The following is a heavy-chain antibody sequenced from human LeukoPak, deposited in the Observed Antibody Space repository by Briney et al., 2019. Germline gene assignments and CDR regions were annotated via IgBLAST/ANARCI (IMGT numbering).Heavy chain of an antibody. CDR2: FFYSGST. V-gene: IGHV4-39*07. CDR1: GGSISSSSFY. CDR3: ARVGTRGYYLDY. Sequence: SETLSLTCTVSGGSISSSSFYWGWIRQPTGKGLEWIGTFFYSGSTDYNPSLRSRVTISVDTSKSQFSLVLSSVTAADTAVYYCARVGTRGYYLDYWGQGTLVTVSS. J-gene: IGHJ4*02. D-gene: IGHD3-10*01.